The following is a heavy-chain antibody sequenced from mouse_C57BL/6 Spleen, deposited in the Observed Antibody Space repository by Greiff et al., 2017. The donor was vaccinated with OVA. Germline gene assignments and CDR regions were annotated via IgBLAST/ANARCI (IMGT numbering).Heavy chain of an antibody. D-gene: IGHD1-1*01. CDR1: GYAFTDYY. CDR3: ARGGTTVVEDAMDY. J-gene: IGHJ4*01. V-gene: IGHV1-19*01. CDR2: INPYNGGT. Sequence: EVQLVESGPVLVKPGASVKMSCKASGYAFTDYYMNWVKQSHGKSLEWIGVINPYNGGTSYNQKFKGKATLTVDKSSSTAYMELNSLTSEDSAVYYCARGGTTVVEDAMDYWGQGTSVTVSS.